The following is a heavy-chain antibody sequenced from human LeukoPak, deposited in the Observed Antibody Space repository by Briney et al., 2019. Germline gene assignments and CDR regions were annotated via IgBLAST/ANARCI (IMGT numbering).Heavy chain of an antibody. V-gene: IGHV3-23*01. CDR3: ARVNYHGSGSYYTGWFDP. CDR2: ISGSGTSA. J-gene: IGHJ5*02. Sequence: LTGGSLRLSCAASGFTFSYYAMIWVRQAPGKGLEWVSVISGSGTSADYADSVKGRFTISRDNVKNSVYLQMNSLRDDDTAVYYCARVNYHGSGSYYTGWFDPWGQGTLVTVSS. CDR1: GFTFSYYA. D-gene: IGHD3-10*01.